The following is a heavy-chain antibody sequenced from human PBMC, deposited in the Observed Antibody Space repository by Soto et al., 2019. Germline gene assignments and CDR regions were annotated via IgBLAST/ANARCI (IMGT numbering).Heavy chain of an antibody. CDR1: GFSLPSFV. CDR2: ISNDGTAK. J-gene: IGHJ1*01. V-gene: IGHV3-30-3*01. Sequence: QVQLVESGGGVVQPGRSLRLSCAASGFSLPSFVMHWVRQAPGKGLEWVTGISNDGTAKHYAGSVKGRFTISRDNSKNTLYLQIDSLTFDDTALYYCATEDYSSGRAGTFRHWGQGTLVTVTS. CDR3: ATEDYSSGRAGTFRH. D-gene: IGHD4-4*01.